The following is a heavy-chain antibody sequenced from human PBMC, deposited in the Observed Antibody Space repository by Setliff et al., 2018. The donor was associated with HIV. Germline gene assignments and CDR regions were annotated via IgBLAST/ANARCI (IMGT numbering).Heavy chain of an antibody. D-gene: IGHD6-19*01. J-gene: IGHJ4*02. CDR2: VSTSNDNT. V-gene: IGHV1-18*01. Sequence: ASVKVSCKTSGYTFTTFGIVWVRQAPGQGLEWMGWVSTSNDNTYYIPKLRDRVTMTTDTSTTSSSIELRGLRSDDTAVYYCARVRQGPGDWYGLLDSWGQGSLVTVSS. CDR3: ARVRQGPGDWYGLLDS. CDR1: GYTFTTFG.